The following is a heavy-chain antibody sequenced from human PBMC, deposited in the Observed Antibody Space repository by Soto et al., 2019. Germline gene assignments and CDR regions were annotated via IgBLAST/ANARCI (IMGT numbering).Heavy chain of an antibody. J-gene: IGHJ4*02. Sequence: QVQLQESGPGLVKPSQTLSLTCTVSGGSVSSGGYYWSWIRQHPGEGLEWIGYIYYTGNTYYNPSLNSRVTISVDTSKNQFSLKLTSVTAADTAVYYCARVVAATHNDYWGQGTLVTVSS. V-gene: IGHV4-31*03. CDR1: GGSVSSGGYY. CDR3: ARVVAATHNDY. CDR2: IYYTGNT. D-gene: IGHD2-15*01.